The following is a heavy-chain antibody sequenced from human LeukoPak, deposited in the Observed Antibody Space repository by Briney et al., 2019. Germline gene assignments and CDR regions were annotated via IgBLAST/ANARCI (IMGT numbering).Heavy chain of an antibody. CDR3: ARDQGDYYGSGSYNWFDS. V-gene: IGHV4-59*01. J-gene: IGHJ5*01. D-gene: IGHD3-10*01. CDR1: GGSISSYY. Sequence: PSETLSLTCTVSGGSISSYYWSWIRQPPGKGLEWIGYIYYSGSTNYNPSLKSRVTISVDTSKNQFSLELSSVTAADTAVYYCARDQGDYYGSGSYNWFDSWGQGTLVTVSS. CDR2: IYYSGST.